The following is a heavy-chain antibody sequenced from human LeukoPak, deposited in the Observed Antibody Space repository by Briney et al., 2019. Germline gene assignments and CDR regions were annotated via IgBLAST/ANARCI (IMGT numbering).Heavy chain of an antibody. CDR2: IWYDGSNK. V-gene: IGHV3-30*02. CDR1: GFTFSSYG. CDR3: AREEGYDILTGYYTY. D-gene: IGHD3-9*01. J-gene: IGHJ4*02. Sequence: GGSLRLSCAASGFTFSSYGMHWVRQAPGKGLEWVALIWYDGSNKYYTDSVKGRLTISRDNSKNTLYLQMNSLRAEDTAVYYCAREEGYDILTGYYTYWGQGTLVTVSS.